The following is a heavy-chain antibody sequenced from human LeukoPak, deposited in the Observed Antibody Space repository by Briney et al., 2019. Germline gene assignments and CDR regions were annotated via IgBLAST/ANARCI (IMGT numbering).Heavy chain of an antibody. D-gene: IGHD2-2*01. CDR3: ARDRRLAAMGDAVDI. J-gene: IGHJ3*02. CDR1: GGSICSGCYY. V-gene: IGHV4-31*03. CDR2: IHYSGST. Sequence: PSETLSLTSTVSGGSICSGCYYWSWIRQHPRKGLGWIGYIHYSGSTYYNPSLKSRVTISVDTSKNPSSLKLSSLTAADTAVYYCARDRRLAAMGDAVDIWGQGTMVTVSS.